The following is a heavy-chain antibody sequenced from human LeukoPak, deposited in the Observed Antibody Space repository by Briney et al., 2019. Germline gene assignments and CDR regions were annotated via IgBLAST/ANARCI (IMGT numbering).Heavy chain of an antibody. V-gene: IGHV3-15*01. D-gene: IGHD1-26*01. CDR1: GFTLSSAY. Sequence: GGSLRLSCAASGFTLSSAYMSWVRQAPGKGLQGVGRIKNKLNGGTTDYAAPVKGRLTISRDDSKNTLYLQMNSLKTEDTAVYYCTTTIVGVTTWFDPWGQGTLVTVSS. CDR2: IKNKLNGGTT. J-gene: IGHJ5*02. CDR3: TTTIVGVTTWFDP.